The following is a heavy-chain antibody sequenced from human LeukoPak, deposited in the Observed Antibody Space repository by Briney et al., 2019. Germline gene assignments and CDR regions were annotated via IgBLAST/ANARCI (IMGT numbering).Heavy chain of an antibody. CDR1: GYSISSGYY. CDR2: IYHSGST. J-gene: IGHJ3*02. CDR3: ARDDSSAMYAFDI. V-gene: IGHV4-38-2*02. Sequence: PSETLSLTCTVSGYSISSGYYWGWIRQPPGKGLEWIGSIYHSGSTYYNPSLKSRVTISVDTSKNQFSLKLSSVTAADTAVYYCARDDSSAMYAFDIWGQGTMVTVSS. D-gene: IGHD3-22*01.